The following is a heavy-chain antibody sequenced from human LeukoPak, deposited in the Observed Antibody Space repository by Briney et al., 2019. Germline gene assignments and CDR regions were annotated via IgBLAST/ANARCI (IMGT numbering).Heavy chain of an antibody. J-gene: IGHJ4*02. V-gene: IGHV3-48*04. CDR3: ASTADWYDILTGFHFDY. D-gene: IGHD3-9*01. CDR2: ISSSSSTI. CDR1: GFTFSSYS. Sequence: GGSLRLSCAASGFTFSSYSMNWVRQAPGKGLEWVSYISSSSSTIYYADSVKGRFTISRDNAKNSLYLQMNSLRAEDTAVYYCASTADWYDILTGFHFDYWGQGTLVTVSS.